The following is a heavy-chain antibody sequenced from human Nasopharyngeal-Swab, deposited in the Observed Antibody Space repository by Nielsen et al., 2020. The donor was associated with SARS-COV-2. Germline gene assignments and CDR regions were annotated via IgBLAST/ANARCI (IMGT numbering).Heavy chain of an antibody. CDR3: ARGIVVDSSSWYPSYFDY. CDR1: GGSFSGYY. Sequence: GSLRLSCAVYGGSFSGYYWSWIRQPPGKGLEWIGEINHSGSTNYNPPLKSRVTISVDTSKNQLSLKLNSVTAADTAVYYCARGIVVDSSSWYPSYFDYWGQGTLVTVSS. CDR2: INHSGST. J-gene: IGHJ4*02. D-gene: IGHD6-13*01. V-gene: IGHV4-34*01.